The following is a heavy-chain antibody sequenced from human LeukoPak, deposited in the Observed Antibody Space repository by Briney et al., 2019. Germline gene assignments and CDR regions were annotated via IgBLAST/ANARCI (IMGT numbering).Heavy chain of an antibody. D-gene: IGHD4-17*01. V-gene: IGHV1-18*01. CDR2: ISGYNGYT. CDR3: ARGTTVTVYYYYYMDV. J-gene: IGHJ6*03. CDR1: GYTFTNYG. Sequence: ASVKVSCKASGYTFTNYGFNWVRQAPGQGLEWMGWISGYNGYTRYAQNLQGRVTMTTDTSTTTAYMELRSLRSEDTAVYYCARGTTVTVYYYYYMDVWGKGTTVTISS.